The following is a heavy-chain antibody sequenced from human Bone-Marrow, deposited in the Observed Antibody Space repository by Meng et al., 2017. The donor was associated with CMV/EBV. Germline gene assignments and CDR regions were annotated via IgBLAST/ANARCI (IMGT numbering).Heavy chain of an antibody. CDR3: SNRDYGGNGS. D-gene: IGHD4-23*01. V-gene: IGHV2-5*01. CDR2: IYWNDDK. Sequence: SGPTLVKPTQTLTLTCTFSGFSLSTSGVGVGWIRQPPGKALEWLALIYWNDDKRYSPSLKSRLTITKDTSKNQVVLTMTNMDPLDTATYNCSNRDYGGNGSWGQGTLVTVSS. CDR1: GFSLSTSGVG. J-gene: IGHJ5*02.